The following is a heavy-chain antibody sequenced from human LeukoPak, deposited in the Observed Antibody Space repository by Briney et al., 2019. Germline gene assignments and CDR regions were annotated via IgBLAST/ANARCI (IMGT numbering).Heavy chain of an antibody. CDR3: AKGSSGWYGYFEY. J-gene: IGHJ4*02. CDR2: ISGSGDST. D-gene: IGHD6-19*01. CDR1: GFTFSNYA. Sequence: GGSLRLSCAASGFTFSNYAMSWVRQAPGKGLEWVSGISGSGDSTYYADSVKGRFTISRDDSKNTVYLQMNSLRAEDTAVYYCAKGSSGWYGYFEYWGQGTLVTVSS. V-gene: IGHV3-23*01.